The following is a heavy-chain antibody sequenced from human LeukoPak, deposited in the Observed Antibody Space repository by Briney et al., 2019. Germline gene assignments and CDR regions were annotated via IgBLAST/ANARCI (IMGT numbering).Heavy chain of an antibody. CDR3: ARESSRDGYNFRRFDY. J-gene: IGHJ4*02. CDR1: GGTFSIYA. CDR2: IIPIFGTA. Sequence: SVKVSCKASGGTFSIYAISWVRQAPGQGLEWMGRIIPIFGTANYAQKFQGRVTITTDESTSTAYMELSSLRSEDTAVYYCARESSRDGYNFRRFDYWGQGTLVTVSS. D-gene: IGHD5-24*01. V-gene: IGHV1-69*05.